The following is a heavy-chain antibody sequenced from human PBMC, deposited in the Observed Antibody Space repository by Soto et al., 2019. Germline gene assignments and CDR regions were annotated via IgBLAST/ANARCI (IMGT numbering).Heavy chain of an antibody. J-gene: IGHJ4*02. Sequence: SETLSLTCTVSGVSVNSDNYYWSWIRQPPGKGLEWIGHIYNTGSTTYNPSLKSRVTISLDTSRNHFSLSLNSVTAADTAVFYCAREYSSSPEAFDFWGRGNLVTVSS. CDR2: IYNTGST. V-gene: IGHV4-61*03. CDR3: AREYSSSPEAFDF. CDR1: GVSVNSDNYY. D-gene: IGHD6-6*01.